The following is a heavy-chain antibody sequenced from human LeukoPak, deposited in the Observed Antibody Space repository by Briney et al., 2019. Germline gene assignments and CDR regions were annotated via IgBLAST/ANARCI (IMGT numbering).Heavy chain of an antibody. J-gene: IGHJ4*02. D-gene: IGHD5-18*01. V-gene: IGHV4-59*08. CDR3: ARHLRGYSYGPFDY. Sequence: SETLSLTCTVSGGSISSYYWSWIRQPPGKGLEWIGYIYYSGSANYIPSLTSRVTISVDTSKNQFSLKVTSVTAADTAVYYCARHLRGYSYGPFDYWGQGTLVTVSS. CDR2: IYYSGSA. CDR1: GGSISSYY.